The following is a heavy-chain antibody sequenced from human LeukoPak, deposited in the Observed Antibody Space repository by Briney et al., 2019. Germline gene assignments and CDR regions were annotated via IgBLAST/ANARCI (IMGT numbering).Heavy chain of an antibody. Sequence: PGGSLRLSCAASGFTFSNYAMSCVRQAPGKGLEWVSGISGSGGSTYYADSVKGRFTISRDNSKNTLYLHMNSLRAEDTAVYYCAKQVFWSGHPQNWFDPWGQGTLVTVSS. CDR1: GFTFSNYA. J-gene: IGHJ5*02. CDR3: AKQVFWSGHPQNWFDP. CDR2: ISGSGGST. D-gene: IGHD3-3*01. V-gene: IGHV3-23*01.